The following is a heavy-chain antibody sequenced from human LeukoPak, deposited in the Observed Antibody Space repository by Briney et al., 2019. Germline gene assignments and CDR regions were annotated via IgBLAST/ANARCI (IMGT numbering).Heavy chain of an antibody. CDR1: GGSISSGDYY. CDR3: ARERFGVTGTTKDYFDS. Sequence: SQTLSLTCTVSGGSISSGDYYWSWIRQPPGKGLEWIGYIYHSGSTYYNPSLKSRVTISVDRSKNQFSLKLSSVTAADTAVYYCARERFGVTGTTKDYFDSWGQGTLVTVSS. V-gene: IGHV4-30-2*01. D-gene: IGHD1-7*01. CDR2: IYHSGST. J-gene: IGHJ4*02.